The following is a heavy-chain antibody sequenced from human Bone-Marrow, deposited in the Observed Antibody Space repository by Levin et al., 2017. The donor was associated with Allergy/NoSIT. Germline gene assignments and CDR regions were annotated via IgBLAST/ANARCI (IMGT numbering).Heavy chain of an antibody. D-gene: IGHD4/OR15-4a*01. Sequence: KISCKASGDTFSSSAINWVRQAPGQGLEWMGGLIPVFETPNYAPKFQGRATITADESTSTAYMELTNLKSADTAVYYCAREDDENNYGAPFDHWGQGTLVTVSS. CDR1: GDTFSSSA. J-gene: IGHJ4*02. V-gene: IGHV1-69*01. CDR3: AREDDENNYGAPFDH. CDR2: LIPVFETP.